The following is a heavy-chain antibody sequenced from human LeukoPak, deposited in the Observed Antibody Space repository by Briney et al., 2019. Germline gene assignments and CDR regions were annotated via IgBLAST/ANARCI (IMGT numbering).Heavy chain of an antibody. CDR3: AKDHTTRSFYS. V-gene: IGHV1-2*02. CDR2: INPNSGGT. J-gene: IGHJ4*02. Sequence: GASVTVSCKASGYTLIGYYMHWVRRAPGQGLEWMGWINPNSGGTNYAQKFQGRVTMTRDRPISTAYMELSRLRSDHTTAYCAAKDHTTRSFYSCGQGTLVTVSS. D-gene: IGHD1-26*01. CDR1: GYTLIGYY.